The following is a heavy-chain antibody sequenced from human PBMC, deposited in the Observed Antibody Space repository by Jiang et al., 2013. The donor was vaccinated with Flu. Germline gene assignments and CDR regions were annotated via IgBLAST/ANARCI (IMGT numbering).Heavy chain of an antibody. Sequence: GQGLEWMGWINPNSGGTNYAQKFQGWVTMTRDTSISTAYMELSRLRSDDTAVYYCARGVMVRGARLQLGLGYWGQGTLVTVSS. D-gene: IGHD3-10*01. CDR3: ARGVMVRGARLQLGLGY. CDR2: INPNSGGT. V-gene: IGHV1-2*04. J-gene: IGHJ4*02.